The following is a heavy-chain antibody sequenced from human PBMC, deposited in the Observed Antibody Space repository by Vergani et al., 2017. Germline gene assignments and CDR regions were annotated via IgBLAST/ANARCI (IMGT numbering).Heavy chain of an antibody. CDR1: GFTFSSYG. V-gene: IGHV3-30*02. Sequence: QVQLVESGGGVVQPGGSLRLSCAASGFTFSSYGMHWVRQAPGKGLDWVAFIRYDGSNKYYADSVKGRFTISRDNSKNTLYLQMNSLRAEDTAVYYCAKDRHYYDSSGYLFDYWGQGTLVTVSS. CDR2: IRYDGSNK. J-gene: IGHJ4*02. D-gene: IGHD3-22*01. CDR3: AKDRHYYDSSGYLFDY.